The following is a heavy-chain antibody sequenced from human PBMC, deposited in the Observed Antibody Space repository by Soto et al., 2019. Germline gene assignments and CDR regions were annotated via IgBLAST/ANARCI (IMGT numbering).Heavy chain of an antibody. Sequence: EVQLVEAGGGLVQPGGSLRLSCAASGFTFSNHWMHWVRQAPGKGPVWVSRINGDGSTTFYADSVRGRFTISRDNAKNTLYLQMTSLRAEDTAIYYCARGYMEKRGQGTLVTVSS. J-gene: IGHJ4*02. D-gene: IGHD1-20*01. V-gene: IGHV3-74*01. CDR1: GFTFSNHW. CDR2: INGDGSTT. CDR3: ARGYMEK.